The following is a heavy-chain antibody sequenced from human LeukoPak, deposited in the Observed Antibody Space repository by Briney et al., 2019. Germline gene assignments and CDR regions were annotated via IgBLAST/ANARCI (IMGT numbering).Heavy chain of an antibody. CDR3: ARVIWFRESDY. CDR1: GFTFSSYA. Sequence: GGSLRLSCAASGFTFSSYAMSWVRQAPGKGLEGVSAISGSGGSTYYADSVKGRSTISRDNSKNTLYLQMNSLRAEDTAVYYCARVIWFRESDYWGQGTLVTVSS. V-gene: IGHV3-23*01. D-gene: IGHD3-10*01. J-gene: IGHJ4*02. CDR2: ISGSGGST.